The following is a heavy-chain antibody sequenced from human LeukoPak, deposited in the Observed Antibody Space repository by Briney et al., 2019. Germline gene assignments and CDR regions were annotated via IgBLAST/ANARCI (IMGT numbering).Heavy chain of an antibody. V-gene: IGHV1-18*01. CDR1: VYTFNSYS. J-gene: IGHJ4*02. Sequence: ASVKVSCKAPVYTFNSYSINWVRQAPGQGLEWMGSINAYNGNTNYAQKVQGRVTMTTDTSTSTAYMELRSLRSDDTALYYCARDGFRGPSDYWGQGTLVTVSS. CDR2: INAYNGNT. CDR3: ARDGFRGPSDY. D-gene: IGHD3-16*01.